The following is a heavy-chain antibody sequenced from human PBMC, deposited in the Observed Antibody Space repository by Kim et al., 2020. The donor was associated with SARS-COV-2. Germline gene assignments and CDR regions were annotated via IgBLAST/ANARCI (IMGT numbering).Heavy chain of an antibody. J-gene: IGHJ4*02. D-gene: IGHD6-6*01. V-gene: IGHV4-59*01. CDR3: ARATSIAASYYFDY. Sequence: PSLKSRVTRSVDTSKNQFSLKLSSVTAADTAVYYCARATSIAASYYFDYWGQGTLVTVSS.